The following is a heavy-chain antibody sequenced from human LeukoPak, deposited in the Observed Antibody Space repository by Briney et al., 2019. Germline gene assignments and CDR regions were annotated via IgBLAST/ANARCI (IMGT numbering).Heavy chain of an antibody. CDR2: INPNSGGT. Sequence: ASVKVSCKASGYTFTGYYMHWVRQAPGQGLEWMGWINPNSGGTNYAQKFQGWVTMTRDTSISTAYMELSSLRSEDTAVYYCARESNDYGGNSWDYWGQGTLVTVSS. CDR1: GYTFTGYY. D-gene: IGHD4-23*01. CDR3: ARESNDYGGNSWDY. J-gene: IGHJ4*02. V-gene: IGHV1-2*04.